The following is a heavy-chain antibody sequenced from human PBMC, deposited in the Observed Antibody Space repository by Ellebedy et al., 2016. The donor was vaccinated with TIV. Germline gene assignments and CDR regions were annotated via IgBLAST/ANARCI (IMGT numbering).Heavy chain of an antibody. D-gene: IGHD3-9*01. J-gene: IGHJ4*02. V-gene: IGHV3-74*01. Sequence: PGGSLRLSCVASGFTLSGYYMHWVRQVPGKGLAWVARINTDGSSTSYADSVEGRFTISRDNAKKTLYLEMSGLRVEDTAVYYCARESVRYFDWDSWGQGTLVTV. CDR3: ARESVRYFDWDS. CDR2: INTDGSST. CDR1: GFTLSGYY.